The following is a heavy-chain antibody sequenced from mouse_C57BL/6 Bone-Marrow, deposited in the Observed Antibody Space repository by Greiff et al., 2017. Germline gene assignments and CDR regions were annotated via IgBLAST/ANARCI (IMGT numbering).Heavy chain of an antibody. D-gene: IGHD2-3*01. J-gene: IGHJ4*01. CDR3: ARGGIYDGYSYYAMDY. Sequence: EVKVEESGPGLVKPSQTVFLTCTVTGISITTGNYRWSWIRQFPGNKLEWIGYIYYSGTITYNPSLTSRTTITRDTPKNQFFLEMNSLTAEDTATYYCARGGIYDGYSYYAMDYWGQGTSVTVSS. CDR2: IYYSGTI. V-gene: IGHV3-5*01. CDR1: GISITTGNYR.